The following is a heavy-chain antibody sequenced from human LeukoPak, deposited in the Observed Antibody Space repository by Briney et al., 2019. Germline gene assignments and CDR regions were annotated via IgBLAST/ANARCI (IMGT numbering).Heavy chain of an antibody. CDR2: ISYDGSNK. D-gene: IGHD2-2*01. CDR1: GFTFSSYA. CDR3: ARERYCSSTSCPSSKYYFDY. J-gene: IGHJ4*02. V-gene: IGHV3-30-3*01. Sequence: PGGSLRVSCAASGFTFSSYAMHWVRQAPGKGLEWVAVISYDGSNKYYADSVKGRFTISRDNSKNTLYLQMNSLRAEDTAVYYCARERYCSSTSCPSSKYYFDYWGQGTLVTVSS.